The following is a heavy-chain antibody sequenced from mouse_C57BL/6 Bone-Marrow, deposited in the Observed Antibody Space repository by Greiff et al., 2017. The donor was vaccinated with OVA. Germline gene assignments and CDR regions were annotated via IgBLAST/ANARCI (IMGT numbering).Heavy chain of an antibody. CDR1: GFTFSDYY. CDR3: ARGHYGSSPFDY. J-gene: IGHJ2*01. CDR2: INYDGSST. V-gene: IGHV5-16*01. Sequence: EVKLVESEGGLVQPGSSMKLSCTASGFTFSDYYMAWVRQVPEKGLEWVANINYDGSSTYYLDSLKSRFIISRDNAKNILYLQMSSLESEDTATYYCARGHYGSSPFDYWGQGTTLTVAS. D-gene: IGHD1-1*01.